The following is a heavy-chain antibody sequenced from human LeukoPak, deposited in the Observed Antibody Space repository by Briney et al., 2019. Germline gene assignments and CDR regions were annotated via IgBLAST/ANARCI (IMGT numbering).Heavy chain of an antibody. CDR2: ISSNGGST. Sequence: GGSLRLSCSSFGFTFSSYAMHWVRQAPGKGLEYVSAISSNGGSTYYADSVKGRFTISRDNSKNTLYLQMSSLRAEDTAVYYCVKTAGYSSSWYYFDYWGQGTLVTVSS. CDR3: VKTAGYSSSWYYFDY. D-gene: IGHD6-13*01. J-gene: IGHJ4*02. V-gene: IGHV3-64D*06. CDR1: GFTFSSYA.